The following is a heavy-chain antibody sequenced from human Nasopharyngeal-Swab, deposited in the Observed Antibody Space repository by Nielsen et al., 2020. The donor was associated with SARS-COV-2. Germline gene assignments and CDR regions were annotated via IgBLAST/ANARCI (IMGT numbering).Heavy chain of an antibody. CDR2: ISGSGGST. CDR1: GFTFSSYA. V-gene: IGHV3-23*01. J-gene: IGHJ6*02. Sequence: GESLKISCAASGFTFSSYAMSWVRQAPGKGLEWVSAISGSGGSTYYADSVKGQFTISRDNSKNTLYLQMNSLRAEDTAVYYCAKGGGYSYYYGMDVWGQGTTVTVSS. CDR3: AKGGGYSYYYGMDV. D-gene: IGHD5-18*01.